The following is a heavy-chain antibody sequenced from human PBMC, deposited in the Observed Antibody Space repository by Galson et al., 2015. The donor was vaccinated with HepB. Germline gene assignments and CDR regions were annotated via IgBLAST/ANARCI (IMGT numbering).Heavy chain of an antibody. CDR2: ISYDGSNK. CDR1: GFTFSSYA. CDR3: ARDRDSSGYHSSYFQH. D-gene: IGHD3-22*01. J-gene: IGHJ1*01. V-gene: IGHV3-30*04. Sequence: SLRLSCAASGFTFSSYAMHWVRQAPGKGLEWVAVISYDGSNKYYADSVKGRFTISRDNSKNTLYLQMNSLRAEDTAVYYCARDRDSSGYHSSYFQHWGQGTLVTVSS.